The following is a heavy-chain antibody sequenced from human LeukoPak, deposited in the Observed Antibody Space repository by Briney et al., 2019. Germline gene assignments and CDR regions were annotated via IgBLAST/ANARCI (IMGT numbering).Heavy chain of an antibody. J-gene: IGHJ4*02. V-gene: IGHV3-21*01. CDR2: ISSSSYI. Sequence: GGSLRLSCAASGFTFSSYSMNWVRQAPGKGLEWVSSISSSSYIYYADSVKGRFTISRDNAKNSLYLQMNSLRAEDTAVYYCARDGGSYDQNFDYWGQGTLVTVSS. CDR1: GFTFSSYS. CDR3: ARDGGSYDQNFDY. D-gene: IGHD1-26*01.